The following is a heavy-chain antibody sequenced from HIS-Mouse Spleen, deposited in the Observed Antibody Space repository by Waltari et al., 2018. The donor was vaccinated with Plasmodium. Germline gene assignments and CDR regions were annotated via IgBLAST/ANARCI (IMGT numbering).Heavy chain of an antibody. V-gene: IGHV4-39*07. CDR2: IYYSGST. D-gene: IGHD1-7*01. J-gene: IGHJ4*02. Sequence: QLQLQESGPGLVTPSETLSLTCTVSGGSLSSSSYYWGWLRQPPGKGLEWIGSIYYSGSTYYNPSLKSRVTISVDTSKNQFSLKLSSVTAADTAVYYCARDRITGTSYFDYWGQGTLVTVSS. CDR1: GGSLSSSSYY. CDR3: ARDRITGTSYFDY.